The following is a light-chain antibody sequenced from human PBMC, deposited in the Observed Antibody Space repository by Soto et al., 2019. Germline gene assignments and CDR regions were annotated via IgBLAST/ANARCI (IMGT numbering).Light chain of an antibody. CDR2: DNN. CDR3: QVWDSTSDSYV. J-gene: IGLJ1*01. CDR1: NIGTKP. V-gene: IGLV3-21*02. Sequence: SYELTQPPSVSVAPGQTARITCGGDNIGTKPVHWYQQKPSQAPALVVYDNNDRPSGIPERISGSNSGNTAALTISRVEAGDEADYYCQVWDSTSDSYVFGTGTKLTVL.